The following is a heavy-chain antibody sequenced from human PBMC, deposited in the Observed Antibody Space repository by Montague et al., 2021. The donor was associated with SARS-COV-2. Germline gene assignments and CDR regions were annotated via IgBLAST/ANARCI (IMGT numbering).Heavy chain of an antibody. Sequence: SETLSLTCAVYGGSFSGYYWCWIRQPPGKGLEWIGEINYSGSTNYNPSLKSRVTISVDTSKNQFSLKLSSATAADTAVYYCARSHWRWLVLSRGWFDPWGQGTLVTVSS. CDR2: INYSGST. J-gene: IGHJ5*02. D-gene: IGHD6-19*01. V-gene: IGHV4-34*01. CDR3: ARSHWRWLVLSRGWFDP. CDR1: GGSFSGYY.